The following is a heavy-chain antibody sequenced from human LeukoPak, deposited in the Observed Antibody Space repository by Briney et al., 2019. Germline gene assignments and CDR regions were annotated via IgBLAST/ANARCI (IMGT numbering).Heavy chain of an antibody. CDR3: ASERAAEYYFDF. D-gene: IGHD6-13*01. CDR1: GFTFSTYS. V-gene: IGHV3-21*01. CDR2: ISSTSSYI. J-gene: IGHJ4*02. Sequence: GGSLRLSCAASGFTFSTYSMNWVRQAPGKGLEWISAISSTSSYIYYADSVKGRFTISRDNAGDSLYLQMNSLRAEDTAVYYCASERAAEYYFDFWGQGTLVTVSS.